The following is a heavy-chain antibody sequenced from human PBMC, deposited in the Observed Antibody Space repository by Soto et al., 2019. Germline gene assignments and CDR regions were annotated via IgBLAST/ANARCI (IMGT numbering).Heavy chain of an antibody. D-gene: IGHD6-13*01. J-gene: IGHJ5*02. V-gene: IGHV4-59*12. CDR1: GGSISSYY. CDR3: AREGGIAAAGGSYWFDP. Sequence: PSETLSLTCTVSGGSISSYYWSWIRQPPGKGLEWIGYIYYSGSTNYNPSLKSRVTISVGTSKNQFSLKLSSVTAADTAVYYCAREGGIAAAGGSYWFDPWGQGTLVTVSS. CDR2: IYYSGST.